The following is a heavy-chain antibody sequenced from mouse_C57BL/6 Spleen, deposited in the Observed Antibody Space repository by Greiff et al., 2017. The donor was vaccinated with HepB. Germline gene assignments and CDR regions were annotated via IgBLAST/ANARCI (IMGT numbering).Heavy chain of an antibody. V-gene: IGHV1-82*01. CDR2: IYPGDGDT. J-gene: IGHJ2*01. Sequence: VQLQQSGPELVKPGASVKISCKASGYAFSSSWMNWVKQRPGKGLEWIGRIYPGDGDTNYNGKFKGKATLTADKSSSTAYMQLSSLTSEDSAVYCCAREGIGFDYWGQGTTLTVSS. CDR1: GYAFSSSW. CDR3: AREGIGFDY.